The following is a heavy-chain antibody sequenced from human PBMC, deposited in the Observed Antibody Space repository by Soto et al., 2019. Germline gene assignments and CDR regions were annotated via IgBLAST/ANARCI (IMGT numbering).Heavy chain of an antibody. D-gene: IGHD2-2*01. CDR2: FDPEDGET. Sequence: ASVKVSCKVSGYTLTELSMHWVRQAPGKGLEWMGGFDPEDGETIYAQKFQGRVTMTEDTSTDTAYMELSSLRSEDTAVYYCATECIVVVPAAIRPGAFDIWGQGTMVTVSS. CDR1: GYTLTELS. CDR3: ATECIVVVPAAIRPGAFDI. V-gene: IGHV1-24*01. J-gene: IGHJ3*02.